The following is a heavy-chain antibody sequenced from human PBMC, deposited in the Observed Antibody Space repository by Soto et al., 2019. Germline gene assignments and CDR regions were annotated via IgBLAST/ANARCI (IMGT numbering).Heavy chain of an antibody. CDR2: INPSSGGT. Sequence: GASVKVSCKASGYTFTGYYMHWVRQAPGQGLEWMGWINPSSGGTNYAQKFQGWVTMTRDTSISTAYMELSSLRSEDTAVYYCASTRDIVLVPAAISHYYYYYGMDVWGQGTTVTVSS. CDR1: GYTFTGYY. CDR3: ASTRDIVLVPAAISHYYYYYGMDV. V-gene: IGHV1-2*04. D-gene: IGHD2-2*02. J-gene: IGHJ6*02.